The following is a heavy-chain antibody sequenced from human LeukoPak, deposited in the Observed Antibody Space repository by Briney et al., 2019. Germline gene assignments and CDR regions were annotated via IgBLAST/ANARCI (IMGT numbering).Heavy chain of an antibody. CDR2: IYYSGST. CDR1: GGSISSYY. Sequence: PSETLSLTCTVSGGSISSYYWSWIRQPPGKGLEWIGYIYYSGSTNYNPSLKSRVTISVDTSKNQFSLKLSSVTAADTAVYYCARERVLEDIVATRLYDAFDIWGQGTMVTVPS. D-gene: IGHD5-12*01. J-gene: IGHJ3*02. CDR3: ARERVLEDIVATRLYDAFDI. V-gene: IGHV4-59*01.